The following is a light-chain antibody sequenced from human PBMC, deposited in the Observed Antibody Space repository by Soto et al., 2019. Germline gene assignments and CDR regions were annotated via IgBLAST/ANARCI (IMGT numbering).Light chain of an antibody. CDR1: QGISNE. J-gene: IGKJ1*01. CDR2: DAS. Sequence: IQMTQSPSSLSASVGDRVTITCRASQGISNELGWHQQRPGKAPKLLIYDASSLESGVPSRFSGSGSGTEFTLTISSLQPDDFATYYCQQYNSYWTFGQGTKVDI. CDR3: QQYNSYWT. V-gene: IGKV1-5*01.